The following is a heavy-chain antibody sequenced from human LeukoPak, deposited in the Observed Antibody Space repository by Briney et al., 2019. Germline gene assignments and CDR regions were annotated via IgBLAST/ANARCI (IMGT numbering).Heavy chain of an antibody. CDR2: ISAYNGNT. J-gene: IGHJ4*02. V-gene: IGHV1-18*01. Sequence: ASVKVSCKASASTFSTYAIHWVRQAPGQGLEWMGWISAYNGNTNYAQKLQGRVTMTTDTSTSTAYMELRSLRSDDTAVYYCARDRPNIVATITGFDYWGQGTLVTVSS. D-gene: IGHD5-12*01. CDR1: ASTFSTYA. CDR3: ARDRPNIVATITGFDY.